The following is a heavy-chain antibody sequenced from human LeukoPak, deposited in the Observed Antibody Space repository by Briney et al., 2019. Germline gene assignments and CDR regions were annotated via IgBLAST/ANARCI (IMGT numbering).Heavy chain of an antibody. CDR1: GFTFSNYG. Sequence: GGSLRLSCVASGFTFSNYGMHWVRLAPGKGLEWVSVIWSDGNNKFYVDSVKGRFTTSRDNSKNTLDLQLNSLRAEDTAMYYCVRERGPYDAFDIWGQGTMVTVFS. CDR3: VRERGPYDAFDI. J-gene: IGHJ3*02. CDR2: IWSDGNNK. V-gene: IGHV3-33*01.